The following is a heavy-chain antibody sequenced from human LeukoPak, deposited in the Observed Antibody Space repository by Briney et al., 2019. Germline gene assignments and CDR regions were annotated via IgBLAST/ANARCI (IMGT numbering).Heavy chain of an antibody. Sequence: ASVKVSCKPSAYTFPIYGITWVRQAPGQGLAWMGWISAYNGDTNYAQKLQGRVTMTTDTSTSTDYMELRSLRSDDTAVYYCARGAPGYDILTGYSDFWGQGTLVTVSS. CDR3: ARGAPGYDILTGYSDF. D-gene: IGHD3-9*01. J-gene: IGHJ4*02. CDR1: AYTFPIYG. CDR2: ISAYNGDT. V-gene: IGHV1-18*01.